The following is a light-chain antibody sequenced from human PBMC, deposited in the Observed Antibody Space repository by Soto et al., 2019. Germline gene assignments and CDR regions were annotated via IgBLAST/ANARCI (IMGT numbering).Light chain of an antibody. J-gene: IGKJ4*01. CDR2: AAI. V-gene: IGKV1-12*01. CDR1: QDIDSW. CDR3: QQGNSFPLT. Sequence: DIQTTQSPSSVSASIGDRVTITCRASQDIDSWLAWFQQKPGEAPRLLIYAAISLHSGVPSRFSGAGSGTDFSLTISSLQPEDFATYFCQQGNSFPLTFGGGTKVEIK.